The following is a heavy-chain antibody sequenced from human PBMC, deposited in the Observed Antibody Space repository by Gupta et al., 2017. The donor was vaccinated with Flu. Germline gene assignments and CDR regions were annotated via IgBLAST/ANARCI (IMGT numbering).Heavy chain of an antibody. Sequence: EVQLFESGGGLVQPGGSLRLSCAASGFTFSSYAMSWVRQAPGKGLEWVSAISGSGGSTYYADAVKGRFTIYRDNSKNTLYLQMNSLRAEDTAVYYCAKVRGVPAAMRNWCDPWGQGTLGTVSS. J-gene: IGHJ5*02. V-gene: IGHV3-23*01. CDR3: AKVRGVPAAMRNWCDP. CDR2: ISGSGGST. D-gene: IGHD2-2*01. CDR1: GFTFSSYA.